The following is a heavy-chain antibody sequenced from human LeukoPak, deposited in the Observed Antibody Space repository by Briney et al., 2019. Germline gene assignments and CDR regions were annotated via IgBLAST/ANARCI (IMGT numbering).Heavy chain of an antibody. Sequence: PGGSLRLSCAASGFTFSSYGMHWVRQAPGKGLEWVAVIWYDGSNKYYADSVKGRFTISRDNSKNTLYLQMNSLRAEDTAVYYCARASLRSSSRPAGMDVWGQGTTVTVSS. CDR1: GFTFSSYG. CDR3: ARASLRSSSRPAGMDV. D-gene: IGHD6-13*01. V-gene: IGHV3-33*01. J-gene: IGHJ6*02. CDR2: IWYDGSNK.